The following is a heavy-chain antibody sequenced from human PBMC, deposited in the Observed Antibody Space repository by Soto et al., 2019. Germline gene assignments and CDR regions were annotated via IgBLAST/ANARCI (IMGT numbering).Heavy chain of an antibody. J-gene: IGHJ6*02. Sequence: GASVKVSCKASGGTFSSYAISWVRQAPGQGLEWMGGIIPIFGTANYAQKFQGRVTITADESTSTAYMELSSLRSEDTAVYYCARLRFLEWLRYYYYYGMDVSGQATTVTVSS. V-gene: IGHV1-69*13. CDR2: IIPIFGTA. D-gene: IGHD3-3*01. CDR3: ARLRFLEWLRYYYYYGMDV. CDR1: GGTFSSYA.